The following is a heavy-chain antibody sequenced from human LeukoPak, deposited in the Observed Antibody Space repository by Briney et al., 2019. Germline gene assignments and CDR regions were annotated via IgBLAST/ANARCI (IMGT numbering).Heavy chain of an antibody. CDR1: GYTFTGYY. CDR2: IIPMSDTA. V-gene: IGHV1-69*06. Sequence: SVKVSCKASGYTFTGYYMHWVRQAPGQGLEWMGGIIPMSDTANYPQKFRGRLTITADIPTSTVYMELSSLRSEDTAVYYCAREDDTGRYMGDDAFDIWGQGTMVTVSS. D-gene: IGHD1-26*01. J-gene: IGHJ3*02. CDR3: AREDDTGRYMGDDAFDI.